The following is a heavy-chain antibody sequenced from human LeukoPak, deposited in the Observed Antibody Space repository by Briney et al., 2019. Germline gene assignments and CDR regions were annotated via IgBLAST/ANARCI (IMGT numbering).Heavy chain of an antibody. D-gene: IGHD2-2*01. CDR1: GFTFSSYA. CDR3: ARGLPNYYYYGMDV. CDR2: ISGSGGST. V-gene: IGHV3-23*01. J-gene: IGHJ6*02. Sequence: GGSLRLSCAASGFTFSSYAMSWVRQAPGKGLEWVSAISGSGGSTYYADSVKGRFTISRDNSKNTLYLQMNSLRAEDTAVYYCARGLPNYYYYGMDVWGQGTTVTVSS.